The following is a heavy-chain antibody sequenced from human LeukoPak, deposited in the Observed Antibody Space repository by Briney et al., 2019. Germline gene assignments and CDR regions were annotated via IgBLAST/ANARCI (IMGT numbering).Heavy chain of an antibody. CDR3: ARDLAWGYVEQRLGWLDP. J-gene: IGHJ5*02. D-gene: IGHD1/OR15-1a*01. CDR2: ISA. Sequence: GASVKVSCKASGYTFTGYYMHWVRQAPGQGLEWMGWISAYQGRFTMTTDTSTTTAYMELRSLRFDDTAVYYCARDLAWGYVEQRLGWLDPWGQGALVTVSS. V-gene: IGHV1-18*04. CDR1: GYTFTGYY.